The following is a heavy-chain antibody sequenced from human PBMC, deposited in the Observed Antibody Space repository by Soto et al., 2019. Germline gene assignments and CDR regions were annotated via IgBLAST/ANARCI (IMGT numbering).Heavy chain of an antibody. CDR2: IYYSGST. CDR3: ARGLHCSSTSCYLYYYYMDV. D-gene: IGHD2-2*01. Sequence: QVQLQESGPGLVKPSQTLSLTCTVSGGSISSGGYYWSWIRQHPGKGLEWIVYIYYSGSTYYNPSLKSRVTISVDTSKNQSSLNLSSVTAADTAVYYCARGLHCSSTSCYLYYYYMDVWGKGTTVTVSS. V-gene: IGHV4-31*03. CDR1: GGSISSGGYY. J-gene: IGHJ6*03.